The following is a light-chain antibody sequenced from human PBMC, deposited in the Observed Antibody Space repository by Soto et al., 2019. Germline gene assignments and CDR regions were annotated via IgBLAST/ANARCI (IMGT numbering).Light chain of an antibody. J-gene: IGLJ2*01. CDR3: GADHGSGSNFVSV. CDR2: VGTGGIVG. V-gene: IGLV9-49*01. Sequence: QLVLAQPPSASASLGASVTLTCTLSSGYSNYKADWYQQRPGKGPRFVMRVGTGGIVGSKGDGIPDRFSVLGSGLNRYLTIKNIQEEDESDYHCGADHGSGSNFVSVFGGGTKVTVL. CDR1: SGYSNYK.